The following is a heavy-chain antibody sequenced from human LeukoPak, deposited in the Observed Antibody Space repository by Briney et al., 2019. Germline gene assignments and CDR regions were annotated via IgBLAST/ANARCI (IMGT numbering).Heavy chain of an antibody. CDR1: GFTFSSYA. Sequence: GGSLRLSCAASGFTFSSYAMHWVRQAPGKGLEWVAVISYDGSNKYYAHSVKRRFTIPRDNSKNTLYLQMNSLGAEDTAVYYCARLSGPYSWGQASLVSDCS. D-gene: IGHD6-19*01. CDR3: ARLSGPYS. J-gene: IGHJ4*02. V-gene: IGHV3-30*04. CDR2: ISYDGSNK.